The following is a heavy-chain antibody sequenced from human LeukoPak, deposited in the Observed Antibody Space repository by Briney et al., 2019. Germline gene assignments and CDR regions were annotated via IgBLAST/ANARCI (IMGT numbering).Heavy chain of an antibody. Sequence: ASVKVSCKASGYTFTGYYMHWVRQAPGQGLEWMGIINPSGGSTSYAQKFQGRVTMTRDMSTSTVYMELSSLRSEDTAVYYCARCSSPGAFDIWGQGTMVTVSS. CDR3: ARCSSPGAFDI. V-gene: IGHV1-46*01. D-gene: IGHD6-13*01. CDR2: INPSGGST. CDR1: GYTFTGYY. J-gene: IGHJ3*02.